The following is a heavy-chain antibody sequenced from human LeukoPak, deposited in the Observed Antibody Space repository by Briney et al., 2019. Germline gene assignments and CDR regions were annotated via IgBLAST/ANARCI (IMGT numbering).Heavy chain of an antibody. J-gene: IGHJ4*02. V-gene: IGHV4-59*08. Sequence: SETLSLTCAVSGDSIKDYYWSWIRQTPGRGLNLIGYIYSGSTNYNPSLKSRVTISVDTSKNQFSLKLSSVTAADTAVYYCARLEAVRGVTYYYFDYWGQGTLVTVSS. CDR1: GDSIKDYY. CDR2: IYSGST. D-gene: IGHD3-10*01. CDR3: ARLEAVRGVTYYYFDY.